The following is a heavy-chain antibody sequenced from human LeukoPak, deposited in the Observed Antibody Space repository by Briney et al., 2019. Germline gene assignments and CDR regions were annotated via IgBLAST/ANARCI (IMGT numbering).Heavy chain of an antibody. CDR3: ARDLYGSGNVGFDP. Sequence: GGSLRLSFAASGFPFSSYAMHWVRQAPGKGLEWVAVISYDRSNKYYADSVKGRFTISRDNSKNTLYLQMNSLRAEDTAVYYCARDLYGSGNVGFDPWGQGTLVTVSS. D-gene: IGHD3-10*01. V-gene: IGHV3-30*04. CDR2: ISYDRSNK. J-gene: IGHJ5*02. CDR1: GFPFSSYA.